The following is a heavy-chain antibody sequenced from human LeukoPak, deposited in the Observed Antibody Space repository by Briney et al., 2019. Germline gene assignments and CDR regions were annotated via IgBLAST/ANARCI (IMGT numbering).Heavy chain of an antibody. CDR3: AKLTVDTAMVTNY. V-gene: IGHV3-30*18. CDR1: GFTSNSYG. CDR2: ISYDGSNK. J-gene: IGHJ4*02. Sequence: GRSLRLSCAASGFTSNSYGMHWVRQAPGKGLEWVAVISYDGSNKYYADSVKGRFTISRDNSKNTLYLQMNSLRAEDTAVYYCAKLTVDTAMVTNYWGQGTLVTVSS. D-gene: IGHD5-18*01.